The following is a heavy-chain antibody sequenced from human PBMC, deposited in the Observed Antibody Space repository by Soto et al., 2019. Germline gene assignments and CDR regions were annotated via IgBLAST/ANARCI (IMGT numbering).Heavy chain of an antibody. V-gene: IGHV3-30-3*01. CDR1: GFTFSSYW. D-gene: IGHD5-12*01. CDR3: ARDYYRFNSGYGFSMDV. Sequence: LRLSCAASGFTFSSYWMHWVRRAPGRGLVWVAVISSDGSNTSYADSVEGRFTISRDNSKNTLYLQMNSLRAEDTAVYYCARDYYRFNSGYGFSMDVWGQGTTVTVSS. CDR2: ISSDGSNT. J-gene: IGHJ6*02.